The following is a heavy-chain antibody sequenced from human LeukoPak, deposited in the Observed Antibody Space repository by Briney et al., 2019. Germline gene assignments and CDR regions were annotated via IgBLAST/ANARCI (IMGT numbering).Heavy chain of an antibody. J-gene: IGHJ4*02. CDR3: VRDFRSADY. CDR1: GFTFSTYC. CDR2: ICPDGAVT. V-gene: IGHV3-74*01. Sequence: GGSLRLSCAASGFTFSTYCMHWVRQAPGKGPMWVSRICPDGAVTNYADSVKARFIISRDNARNTVYLQMNSLRVEDTAVYYCVRDFRSADYWGQGTLVTVSS.